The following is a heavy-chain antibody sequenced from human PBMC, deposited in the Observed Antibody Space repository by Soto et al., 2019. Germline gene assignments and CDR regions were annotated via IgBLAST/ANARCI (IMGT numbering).Heavy chain of an antibody. J-gene: IGHJ5*02. CDR2: VSASGRET. V-gene: IGHV3-23*01. CDR3: MDPPFRP. Sequence: EVQLLESGGGLVQPGGSLRLSCAASGFTFTNYAMSWVRQAPGKGLEWVSTVSASGRETYYADSVKGRFTISRDNSRNTVLLQMSSLRVEDTARYSCMDPPFRPWGQGTLVTVSS. CDR1: GFTFTNYA.